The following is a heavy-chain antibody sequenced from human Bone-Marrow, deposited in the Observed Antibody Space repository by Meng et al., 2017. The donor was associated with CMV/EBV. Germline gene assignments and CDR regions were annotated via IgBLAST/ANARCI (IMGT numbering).Heavy chain of an antibody. V-gene: IGHV4-39*07. CDR1: GGSISRSNYY. J-gene: IGHJ4*02. CDR3: ATDRDH. Sequence: SETLSLTCIVSGGSISRSNYYWTWIRQPPGKGLEWIASIYYTGSTYYSPSLKSRLTISVDTSENHFSLRLNSGTAADTAVYYCATDRDHWGQGTLVTVSS. CDR2: IYYTGST.